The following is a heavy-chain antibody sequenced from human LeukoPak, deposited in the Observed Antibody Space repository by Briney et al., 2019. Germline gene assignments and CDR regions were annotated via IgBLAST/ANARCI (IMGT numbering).Heavy chain of an antibody. CDR2: ISDSGTA. CDR1: GESISGHY. J-gene: IGHJ3*01. D-gene: IGHD6-19*01. V-gene: IGHV4-59*03. Sequence: SETLSLTCNVSGESISGHYWSWIRQSPGKGLEWLGYISDSGTANFNPSLKSRVAISRDTSKNQISLRLSSLTAADTAVYFCARTKKWLAFDDWGQGTMVTVSS. CDR3: ARTKKWLAFDD.